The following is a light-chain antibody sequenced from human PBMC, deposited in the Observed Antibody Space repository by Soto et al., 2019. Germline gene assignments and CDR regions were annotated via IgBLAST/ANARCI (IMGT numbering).Light chain of an antibody. CDR1: QSISNN. CDR2: GAS. CDR3: QQYKNWPPIT. J-gene: IGKJ5*01. V-gene: IGKV3-15*01. Sequence: EIVMTQSPATLSVSPGERATLSCRASQSISNNLAWYQQKPGQAPRLLIHGASTRATGIPARFSGSGSGTEFTLTISSLQSEDFAVYYCQQYKNWPPITFGQGTRLETK.